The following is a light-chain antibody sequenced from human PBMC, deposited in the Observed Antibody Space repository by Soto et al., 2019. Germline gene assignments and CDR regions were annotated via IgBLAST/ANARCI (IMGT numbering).Light chain of an antibody. CDR3: QQLHSYTIT. J-gene: IGKJ5*01. Sequence: IQLTQSPSSLSASVGDRVTFTCRASQGISTFLAWYQQKAGKDPKPLIYAASTLQSGVSSRFSGSGSGTDFTLTISGLQTEDSAIYDCQQLHSYTITFGHGTRLDIK. CDR1: QGISTF. CDR2: AAS. V-gene: IGKV1-9*01.